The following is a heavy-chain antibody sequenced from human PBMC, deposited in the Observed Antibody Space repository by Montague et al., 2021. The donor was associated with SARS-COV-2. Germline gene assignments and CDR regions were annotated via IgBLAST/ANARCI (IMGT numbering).Heavy chain of an antibody. CDR3: ARRAQWQLSWLFDL. CDR2: INYSGKT. CDR1: GGSISSGTYY. D-gene: IGHD6-19*01. V-gene: IGHV4-39*01. Sequence: SETLSLTCAVSGGSISSGTYYWGWVRQPPGKGLEWIGTINYSGKTYYNPSLKSRVTISVDTSENQFSLKVTSVTAADTAVYYCARRAQWQLSWLFDLWGRGTLVTVSS. J-gene: IGHJ2*01.